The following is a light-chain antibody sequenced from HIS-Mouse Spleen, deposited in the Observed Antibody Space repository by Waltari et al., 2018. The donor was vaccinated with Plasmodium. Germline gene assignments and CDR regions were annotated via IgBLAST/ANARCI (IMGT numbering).Light chain of an antibody. CDR1: KLGDKY. CDR2: QAS. CDR3: QAWDSSTVV. V-gene: IGLV3-1*01. J-gene: IGLJ2*01. Sequence: SYELTQPPSVSVSPGQTASITCSGDKLGDKYACWYQQKPGQSPVLVFYQASKRPSGIPERFPGSNSGNTATLTISGTQAMDEADYYCQAWDSSTVVFGGGTKLTVL.